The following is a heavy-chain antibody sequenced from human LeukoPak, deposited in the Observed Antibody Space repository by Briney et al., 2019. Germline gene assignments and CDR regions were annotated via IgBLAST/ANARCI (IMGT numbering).Heavy chain of an antibody. CDR3: ARHEDYRDYVSEFGY. CDR2: IYYSGST. J-gene: IGHJ4*02. CDR1: GGSISSSSYY. V-gene: IGHV4-39*01. D-gene: IGHD4-17*01. Sequence: PSETLSLTCTVSGGSISSSSYYWGWICQPPGKGLEWIGSIYYSGSTYYNPSLKSRVTISVDTSKNQFSLKLSSVTAADTAVYYCARHEDYRDYVSEFGYWGQGTLVTVSS.